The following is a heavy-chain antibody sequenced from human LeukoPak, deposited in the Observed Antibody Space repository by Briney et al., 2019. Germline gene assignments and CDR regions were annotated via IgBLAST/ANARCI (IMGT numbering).Heavy chain of an antibody. V-gene: IGHV3-23*01. D-gene: IGHD1-26*01. Sequence: GGSLRLSCAASGFTFSSYAMSWVRQAPGKGLEWASAISGSGGSTYYADSVKGRFTISRDNSKNTLYLQMNSLRAEDTAVYYCATTIVGATGFDYWGQGTLVTVSS. J-gene: IGHJ4*02. CDR3: ATTIVGATGFDY. CDR1: GFTFSSYA. CDR2: ISGSGGST.